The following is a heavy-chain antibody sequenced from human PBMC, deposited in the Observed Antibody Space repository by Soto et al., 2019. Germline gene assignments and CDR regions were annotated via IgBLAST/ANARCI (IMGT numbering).Heavy chain of an antibody. CDR3: ARVEVDY. V-gene: IGHV3-74*01. CDR1: GFTFGNYW. CDR2: LTSDGRTP. J-gene: IGHJ4*02. Sequence: GGSLRLSCAASGFTFGNYWMHWVRQAPGKGPEWVSRLTSDGRTPYYADSVKGRFTVSRDNAKNTLYLQMNSLRAEDTAVYYCARVEVDYWGPGTLVTVSS.